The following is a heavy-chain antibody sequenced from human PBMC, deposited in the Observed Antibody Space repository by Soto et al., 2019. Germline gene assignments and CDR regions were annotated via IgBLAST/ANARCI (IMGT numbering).Heavy chain of an antibody. CDR1: GDSVSSNSAA. J-gene: IGHJ6*02. Sequence: SQTLSLTCAISGDSVSSNSAAWNWIRQSPSRGLEWLGRTYYRSKWYNDYAVSVKSRITINPDTSKNQFSQQLNSVTPEDTAVYYCARSYYDFWSGHYYYYGMDVWGQGTTVTVSS. V-gene: IGHV6-1*01. CDR3: ARSYYDFWSGHYYYYGMDV. D-gene: IGHD3-3*01. CDR2: TYYRSKWYN.